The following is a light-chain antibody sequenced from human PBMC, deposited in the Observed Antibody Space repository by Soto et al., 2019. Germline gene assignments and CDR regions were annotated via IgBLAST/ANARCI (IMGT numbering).Light chain of an antibody. Sequence: QSALTQPASVSGSPGQSITISCTGTSSDVGGYNYVSWYQQHPGKAPKLMISEVSNRPSGVSYRFSGSKSGNTASLTISGLQAEDEADYYCNSYNTNSTGVFGGGTKLTVL. CDR2: EVS. J-gene: IGLJ2*01. CDR1: SSDVGGYNY. V-gene: IGLV2-14*01. CDR3: NSYNTNSTGV.